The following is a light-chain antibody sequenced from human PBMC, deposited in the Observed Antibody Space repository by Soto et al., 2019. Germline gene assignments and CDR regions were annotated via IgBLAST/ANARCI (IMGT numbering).Light chain of an antibody. V-gene: IGKV3-20*01. CDR2: GAS. CDR1: HSVSRNN. CDR3: QQYGGAPLT. J-gene: IGKJ4*01. Sequence: EIVLTQSPATLSLSPGERATLSCRASHSVSRNNIAWYQQKSGQAPSLLISGASSRATAIPDRFSGSGSGTDFTLTISGLEPEDVAVYYCQQYGGAPLTFGGGTKVEIK.